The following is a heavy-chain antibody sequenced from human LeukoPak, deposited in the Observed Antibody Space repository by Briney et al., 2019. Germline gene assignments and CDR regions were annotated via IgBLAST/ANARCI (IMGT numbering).Heavy chain of an antibody. Sequence: PGGSLRLSCAASGFTFSSYAKSWVRQAPGKGLEWVSAISGSGGSTYYADSVKGRFTISRDNSKNTLYLQMNSLRAEDTAVYYCAKGREILWFGESHYFDYWGQGTLVTVSS. CDR1: GFTFSSYA. V-gene: IGHV3-23*01. CDR3: AKGREILWFGESHYFDY. J-gene: IGHJ4*02. CDR2: ISGSGGST. D-gene: IGHD3-10*01.